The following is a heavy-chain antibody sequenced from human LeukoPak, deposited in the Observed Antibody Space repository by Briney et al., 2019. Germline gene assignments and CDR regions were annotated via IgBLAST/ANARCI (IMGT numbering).Heavy chain of an antibody. V-gene: IGHV5-10-1*01. CDR3: ARHEGSGSYYSY. D-gene: IGHD1-26*01. Sequence: GESLKISCKGSGYSFTSYWITWVRQMPGKGLEWMGMIDPSDSYTTYSPSFQGHVTISADKSISTAYLQWSRLKASDTAICYCARHEGSGSYYSYWGQGTLVTVSS. CDR1: GYSFTSYW. J-gene: IGHJ4*02. CDR2: IDPSDSYT.